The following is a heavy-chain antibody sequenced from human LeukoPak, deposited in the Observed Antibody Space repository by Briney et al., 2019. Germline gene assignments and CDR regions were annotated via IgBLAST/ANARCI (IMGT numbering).Heavy chain of an antibody. J-gene: IGHJ4*02. V-gene: IGHV4-59*01. Sequence: SETLSLTCTVSGGSISITTWSWIRQPPGKGLEWIGYIYYSGSTNYNPSLKSRVTISVDTSKNQFSLKLSSVTAADTAVYHCAEVGATGYWGQGTLVTVSS. D-gene: IGHD1-26*01. CDR1: GGSISITT. CDR2: IYYSGST. CDR3: AEVGATGY.